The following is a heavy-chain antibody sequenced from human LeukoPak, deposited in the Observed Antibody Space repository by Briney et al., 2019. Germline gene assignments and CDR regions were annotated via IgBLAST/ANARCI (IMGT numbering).Heavy chain of an antibody. V-gene: IGHV3-23*01. CDR2: ISGSGGST. D-gene: IGHD3-16*01. CDR1: GFTFSSYA. J-gene: IGHJ4*02. CDR3: ARGGHYFDY. Sequence: PGGSLSLSCAASGFTFSSYAMSWVRRAPGKGLEWVSAISGSGGSTYYADSVKGRFTISRDNAKNTLYLQMNSLRAEDTAVYYCARGGHYFDYWGQGTLVTVSS.